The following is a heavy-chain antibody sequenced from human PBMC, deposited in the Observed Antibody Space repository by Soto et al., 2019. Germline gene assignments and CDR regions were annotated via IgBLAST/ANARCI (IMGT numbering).Heavy chain of an antibody. Sequence: ASVKVSCKASGYTFTSYGISWVRQAPGQGLEWMGWISAYNGNTNYARKLQGRVTMTTDTSTSTAYMELRSLRSDDTAVYYCARSPITMIVVVIDAFDIWGQGTMVTVSS. V-gene: IGHV1-18*01. CDR3: ARSPITMIVVVIDAFDI. J-gene: IGHJ3*02. CDR2: ISAYNGNT. CDR1: GYTFTSYG. D-gene: IGHD3-22*01.